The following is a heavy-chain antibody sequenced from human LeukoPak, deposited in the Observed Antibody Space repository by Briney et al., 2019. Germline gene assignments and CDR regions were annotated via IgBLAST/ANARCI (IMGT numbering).Heavy chain of an antibody. V-gene: IGHV3-23*01. J-gene: IGHJ4*02. CDR3: ASRTVTHRGLFDY. Sequence: GGSLRLSCAASGFIFSTYVMTWVRQVPGKGLEWVSSINTSGGRTHYADSVKGRFTISRDNSKNTLYLQMNSLRAEDTAVYYCASRTVTHRGLFDYWGQGTLVTVSS. CDR2: INTSGGRT. CDR1: GFIFSTYV. D-gene: IGHD4-17*01.